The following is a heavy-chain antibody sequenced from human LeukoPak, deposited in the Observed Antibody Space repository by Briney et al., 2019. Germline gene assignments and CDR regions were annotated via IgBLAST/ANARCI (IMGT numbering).Heavy chain of an antibody. Sequence: GESLKISCEGSGYSFTIYWIGWVRQMPGKGLEWMGIIYPGDSDIRYSPSFQGQVTISADKSISTAYLQWSSLKASDTAMYYCARLIRANWGAMSGNYFDYWGQGTLVTVSS. V-gene: IGHV5-51*01. CDR3: ARLIRANWGAMSGNYFDY. CDR2: IYPGDSDI. J-gene: IGHJ4*02. D-gene: IGHD7-27*01. CDR1: GYSFTIYW.